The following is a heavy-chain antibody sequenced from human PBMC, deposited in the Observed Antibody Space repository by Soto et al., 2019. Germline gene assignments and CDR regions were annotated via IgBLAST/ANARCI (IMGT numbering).Heavy chain of an antibody. V-gene: IGHV3-13*01. J-gene: IGHJ4*02. CDR3: ARGVVGAGPFDS. Sequence: EVQLVESGGGLVQPGGSLRLSCAASGFTFSRYDMHWVRQTTGKSLEWGSSIGTTGDAYYPGSVRGRFTISRDNAGNSFYLQMNSLGAGDTAVYYCARGVVGAGPFDSWGQGTLVTVSS. CDR2: IGTTGDA. CDR1: GFTFSRYD. D-gene: IGHD3-10*01.